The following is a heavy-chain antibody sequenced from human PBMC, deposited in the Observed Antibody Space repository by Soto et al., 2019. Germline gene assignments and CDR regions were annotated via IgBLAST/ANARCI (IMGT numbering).Heavy chain of an antibody. D-gene: IGHD3-10*01. CDR3: ARDRDDYGSGNYYNRIDF. Sequence: QVPVIQSGAEVKKPGSSVKVSCQVPGGIFSTYAISWLRQAPGQGLEWMGGIIPIFGTPNYAQNFQGRVTITADEATSPAYMELSGLRSADTAVYYCARDRDDYGSGNYYNRIDFWGQGTLVTVSS. V-gene: IGHV1-69*01. CDR2: IIPIFGTP. J-gene: IGHJ4*02. CDR1: GGIFSTYA.